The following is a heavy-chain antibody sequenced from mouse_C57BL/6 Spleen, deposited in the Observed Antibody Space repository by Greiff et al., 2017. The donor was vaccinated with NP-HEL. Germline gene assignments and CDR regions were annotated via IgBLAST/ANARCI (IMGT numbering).Heavy chain of an antibody. CDR3: ARSPSSGPAWFAY. CDR1: GYTFTSYW. D-gene: IGHD3-2*02. V-gene: IGHV1-52*01. Sequence: QVQLQQPGAELVRPGSSVKLSCKASGYTFTSYWMHWVKQRPIQGLEWIGNIDPSDSETHYNQKFKDKATLTVDKSSSTAYMQLSSLTSEDSAVSYCARSPSSGPAWFAYWPRDSGHCLC. CDR2: IDPSDSET. J-gene: IGHJ3*01.